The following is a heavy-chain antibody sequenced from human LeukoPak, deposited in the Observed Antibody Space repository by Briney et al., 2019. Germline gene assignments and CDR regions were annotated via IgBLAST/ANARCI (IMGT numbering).Heavy chain of an antibody. J-gene: IGHJ3*02. Sequence: ASVKVSCKASGYTLTELSMHWVRQAPGKGLEWLGGFHPEDGVTIYAQKVEGRVTMTEDTSTDTAYMELTSLRSEDTALYFCATAGYTSYPALDIWGQGTMVTVSS. CDR3: ATAGYTSYPALDI. D-gene: IGHD5-24*01. CDR1: GYTLTELS. V-gene: IGHV1-24*01. CDR2: FHPEDGVT.